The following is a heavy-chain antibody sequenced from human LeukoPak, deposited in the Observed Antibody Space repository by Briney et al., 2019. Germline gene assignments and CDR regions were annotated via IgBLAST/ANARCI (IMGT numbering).Heavy chain of an antibody. V-gene: IGHV3-48*03. CDR1: GVTFSSYD. D-gene: IGHD1-14*01. CDR2: ISRSDGTR. J-gene: IGHJ6*03. Sequence: GGSLRLSCAASGVTFSSYDMNWVRQAPGKGLEWISYISRSDGTRYYADSVKGRFTISRDNAKNSVYLQMNGLRAEDTGVYYCVSSLTGSRSNWDHYYYMDVWGKGTTVTVSS. CDR3: VSSLTGSRSNWDHYYYMDV.